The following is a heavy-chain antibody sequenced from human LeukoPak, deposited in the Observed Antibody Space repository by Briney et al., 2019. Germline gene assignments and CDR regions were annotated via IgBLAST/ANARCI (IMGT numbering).Heavy chain of an antibody. CDR1: GFNVSSNY. Sequence: GGTLRLSCAASGFNVSSNYMNWVRQAPGKGLEWVSAISGSGGSTYYADSVKGRFTISRDNSKNTLYLQMNSLRAEDTAVYYCAKDEIQLWLRLGYFDYWGQGTLVTVSS. V-gene: IGHV3-23*01. J-gene: IGHJ4*02. D-gene: IGHD5-18*01. CDR2: ISGSGGST. CDR3: AKDEIQLWLRLGYFDY.